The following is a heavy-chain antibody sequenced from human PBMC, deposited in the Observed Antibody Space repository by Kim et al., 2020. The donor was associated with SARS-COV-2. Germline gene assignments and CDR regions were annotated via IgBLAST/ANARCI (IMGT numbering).Heavy chain of an antibody. CDR3: ARGPLYGGSYNRRGHFDY. CDR1: GGTFSSYA. D-gene: IGHD1-26*01. CDR2: IIPIFGTA. J-gene: IGHJ4*02. V-gene: IGHV1-69*13. Sequence: SVKVSCKASGGTFSSYAISWVRQAPGQGLEWMGGIIPIFGTANYAQKFQGRVTITADESTSTAYMELSSLRSEDTAVYYCARGPLYGGSYNRRGHFDYWGQGTLVTVSS.